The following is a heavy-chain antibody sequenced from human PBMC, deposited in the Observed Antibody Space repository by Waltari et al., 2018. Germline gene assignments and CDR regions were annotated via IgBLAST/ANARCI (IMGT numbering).Heavy chain of an antibody. J-gene: IGHJ4*02. CDR2: INQDERYK. CDR3: ARELYSYGYIVV. Sequence: EVQLVESGGDLVQPGGSLRLSCAASGFSFDSYWMTWVRQAPGKGLEWVANINQDERYKNYVDSVKGRFTVSRDNAKNSLYLQMNKLRVEDTGVYYCARELYSYGYIVVWGQGTRVTVSS. D-gene: IGHD5-18*01. CDR1: GFSFDSYW. V-gene: IGHV3-7*01.